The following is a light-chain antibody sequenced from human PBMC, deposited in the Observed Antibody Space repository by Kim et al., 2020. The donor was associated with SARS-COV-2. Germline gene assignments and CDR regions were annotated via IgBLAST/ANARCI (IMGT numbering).Light chain of an antibody. CDR1: TGAVTSGYY. J-gene: IGLJ2*01. V-gene: IGLV7-43*01. Sequence: PGGTVTLTCASSTGAVTSGYYPSWFQQKPGQAPRALIYSTSKKQSWTPARFSGSLLGGKAALTLSSVQPEDEAEYYCLLYYGGARVFGGGTQLTVL. CDR3: LLYYGGARV. CDR2: STS.